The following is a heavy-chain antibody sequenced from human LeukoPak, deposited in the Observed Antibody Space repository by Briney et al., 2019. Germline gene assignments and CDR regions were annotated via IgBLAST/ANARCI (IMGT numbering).Heavy chain of an antibody. CDR2: ISDDGSRT. D-gene: IGHD3-10*01. Sequence: GGSLRLSCAASGFTFNIYAMHWVRQAPGKGLEWVAFISDDGSRTYYSNSVKGRFTISRDYSRKTLFVQMNSLRPEDTAMYYCARGTGSGSFLIDYWGQGTLVTVSS. J-gene: IGHJ4*02. V-gene: IGHV3-30-3*01. CDR3: ARGTGSGSFLIDY. CDR1: GFTFNIYA.